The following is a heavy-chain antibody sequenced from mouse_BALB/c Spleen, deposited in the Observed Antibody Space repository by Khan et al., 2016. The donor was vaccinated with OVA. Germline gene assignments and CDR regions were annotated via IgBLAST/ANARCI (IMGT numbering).Heavy chain of an antibody. D-gene: IGHD3-3*01. CDR2: IRSKSNNYAT. V-gene: IGHV10-1*02. J-gene: IGHJ2*01. CDR3: VGQDLRFYFDK. Sequence: EVQLVESGGGLVQPKGSLKLSCAASGFTFNTYAMDWVRQAPGKGLEWVARIRSKSNNYATSYADSVQDRITISRDDSPSMLYLQMNDLKPEGTTMYYGVGQDLRFYFDKWGQGTTLTVSS. CDR1: GFTFNTYA.